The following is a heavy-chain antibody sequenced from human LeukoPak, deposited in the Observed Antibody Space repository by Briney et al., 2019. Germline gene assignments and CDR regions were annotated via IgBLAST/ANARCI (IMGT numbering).Heavy chain of an antibody. D-gene: IGHD6-13*01. CDR1: GFTFSSYW. CDR3: ARVGLDSSSWYWADYYYYYYMDV. J-gene: IGHJ6*03. Sequence: GGSLRLSCAASGFTFSSYWMHWVRQAPGKGLVWVSRIYSDGSSTSYADSVKGRFTISRDNAKNTLYLQMNSLRAEDTAVYYCARVGLDSSSWYWADYYYYYYMDVWGKGTTVTVSS. CDR2: IYSDGSST. V-gene: IGHV3-74*01.